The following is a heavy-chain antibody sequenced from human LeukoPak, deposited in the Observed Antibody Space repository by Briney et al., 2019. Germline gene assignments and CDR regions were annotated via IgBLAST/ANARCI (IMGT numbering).Heavy chain of an antibody. CDR2: IYTSGST. CDR3: AREKNPGEWFGELLYSSYYYYYMDV. J-gene: IGHJ6*03. D-gene: IGHD3-10*01. CDR1: GGSISSYY. V-gene: IGHV4-4*07. Sequence: SETLSLTCTVSGGSISSYYWSWIRQPAGKGLEWIGRIYTSGSTNYNPSLKSRVTMSVDTSKNQFSLKLSSVTAADTAVYYCAREKNPGEWFGELLYSSYYYYYMDVWGKGTTVTISS.